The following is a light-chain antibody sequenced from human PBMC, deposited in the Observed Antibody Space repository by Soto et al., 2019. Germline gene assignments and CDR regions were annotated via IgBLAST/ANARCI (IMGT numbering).Light chain of an antibody. CDR3: QQYNSYKYT. V-gene: IGKV1-5*01. CDR1: QTISSW. J-gene: IGKJ2*01. Sequence: DIQMTQSPYSLSAAVGDRVTITCRASQTISSWLAWYQQKPGKAPKLLIYDASSLESGVPSRFSGSGSGTEFTLTISSLQPDDFATYYCQQYNSYKYTFGQGTKVDI. CDR2: DAS.